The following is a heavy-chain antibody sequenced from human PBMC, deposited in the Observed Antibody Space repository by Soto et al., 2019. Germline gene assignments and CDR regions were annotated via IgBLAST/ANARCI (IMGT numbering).Heavy chain of an antibody. J-gene: IGHJ6*02. D-gene: IGHD2-2*01. CDR3: ARESFVSSNGGHFYGMDV. CDR1: GFTTTYT. V-gene: IGHV3-48*02. CDR2: ISSISSSI. Sequence: EVQLVESGGGLVQPGGSLRLSCIASGFTTTYTMNWVRQAPGKGLEWISYISSISSSIYYADSVKGRFTISRDNAKNPLYLQMNSLIYEVTAVYYCARESFVSSNGGHFYGMDVCGQWTTVTGSS.